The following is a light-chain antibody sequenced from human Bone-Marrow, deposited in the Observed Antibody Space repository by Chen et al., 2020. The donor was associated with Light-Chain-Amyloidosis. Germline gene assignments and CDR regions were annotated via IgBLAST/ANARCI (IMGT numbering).Light chain of an antibody. J-gene: IGLJ2*01. CDR1: DLPTKY. CDR2: RDT. Sequence: SYELTQPPSVSVSPGQTARITCSGDDLPTKYAYWYQQKPGQAPVLVINRDTERPSGISERVSGSSSGTTATLTISGGQAEDEADYHCQSADSSGTYEVIFGGGTKLTVL. CDR3: QSADSSGTYEVI. V-gene: IGLV3-25*03.